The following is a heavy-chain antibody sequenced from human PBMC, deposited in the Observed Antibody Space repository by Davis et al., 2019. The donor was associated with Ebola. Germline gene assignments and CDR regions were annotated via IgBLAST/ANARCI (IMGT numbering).Heavy chain of an antibody. CDR2: IYYSGST. CDR1: GYSISSGYY. J-gene: IGHJ4*02. Sequence: MPSETLSLTCTVSGYSISSGYYWSWIRQPPGKGLEWIGYIYYSGSTNYNPSLKSRVTISLDTPKNQFSLKLSSVTAADTAVFYCARAQYYYDSSGYYSYYFDYWGQGTLVTVSS. V-gene: IGHV4-61*01. D-gene: IGHD3-22*01. CDR3: ARAQYYYDSSGYYSYYFDY.